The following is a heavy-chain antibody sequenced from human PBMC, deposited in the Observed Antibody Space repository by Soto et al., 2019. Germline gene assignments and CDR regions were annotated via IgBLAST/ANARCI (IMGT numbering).Heavy chain of an antibody. CDR1: GGTFSSYA. CDR2: IIPIFGTA. CDR3: ARGGYSGPNWFDP. D-gene: IGHD1-26*01. V-gene: IGHV1-69*13. J-gene: IGHJ5*02. Sequence: SVKVSCKASGGTFSSYAISWVRQAPGQGLEWMGGIIPIFGTANYAQKFQGRVTITADESTSTAYMELSSLRSEDTAVYYCARGGYSGPNWFDPWGQGTLVTAPQ.